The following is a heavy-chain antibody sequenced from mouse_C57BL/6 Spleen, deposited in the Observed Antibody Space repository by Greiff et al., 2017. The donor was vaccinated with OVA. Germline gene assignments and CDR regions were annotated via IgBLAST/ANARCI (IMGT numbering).Heavy chain of an antibody. Sequence: QVQLQQSGAELVKPGASVKLSCKASGYTFTEYTIHWVKQRPGQGLEWIGWFYPGSGSIKYNEKFKDKATLTADKSSSTVYLELSSMTSEDSAVDFCARHETSSCDCYIDDWGTGTTVTVSS. J-gene: IGHJ1*03. D-gene: IGHD3-1*01. CDR1: GYTFTEYT. CDR3: ARHETSSCDCYIDD. CDR2: FYPGSGSI. V-gene: IGHV1-62-2*01.